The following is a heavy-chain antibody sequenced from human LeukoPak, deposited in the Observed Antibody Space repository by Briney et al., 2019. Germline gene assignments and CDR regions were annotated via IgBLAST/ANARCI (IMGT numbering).Heavy chain of an antibody. Sequence: GGSLRLSCAASGFTFSGSAMHWVRQASGKGLEWVSYISRSSSSIYYADSVKGRFTISRDNAKNSLYLQMNSLRAGDTAVYYCARVPMGARGHRWFDPWGQGTLVTVSS. CDR1: GFTFSGSA. CDR2: ISRSSSSI. V-gene: IGHV3-48*01. D-gene: IGHD1-26*01. J-gene: IGHJ5*02. CDR3: ARVPMGARGHRWFDP.